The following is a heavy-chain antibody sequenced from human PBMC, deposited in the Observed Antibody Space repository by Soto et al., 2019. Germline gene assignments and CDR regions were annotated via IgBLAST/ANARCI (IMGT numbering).Heavy chain of an antibody. CDR2: ISNDGNRK. Sequence: LRLSCAASGFSFSSYGMHWVRQAPGRGLEWVTVISNDGNRKYYGESVKGRFSVSRDNDKDTLYLQMNGLRPEDTGVYYCAKDRRQLSALDMWGQGTTVTVSS. D-gene: IGHD6-6*01. J-gene: IGHJ3*02. CDR1: GFSFSSYG. CDR3: AKDRRQLSALDM. V-gene: IGHV3-30*18.